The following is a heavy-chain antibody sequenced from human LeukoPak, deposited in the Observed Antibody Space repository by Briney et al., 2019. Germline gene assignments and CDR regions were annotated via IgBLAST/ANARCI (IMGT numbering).Heavy chain of an antibody. J-gene: IGHJ4*02. CDR1: SGSISGYY. CDR3: ARPRYGSGIYTY. V-gene: IGHV4-59*12. D-gene: IGHD3-10*01. CDR2: MYYSGST. Sequence: SETLSLTCTVSSGSISGYYRSWIRQPPGKGLEWIGYMYYSGSTSYNPSLKSRVTISVDTSKNQFSLKLSSVTAADTAVYYCARPRYGSGIYTYWGQGTLVTVSS.